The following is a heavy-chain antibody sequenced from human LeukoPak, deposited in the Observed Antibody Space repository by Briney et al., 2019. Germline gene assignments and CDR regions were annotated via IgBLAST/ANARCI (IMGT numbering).Heavy chain of an antibody. D-gene: IGHD1-26*01. V-gene: IGHV4-39*01. CDR1: GGSISSSSYY. CDR2: IYYSGST. J-gene: IGHJ3*02. CDR3: ARHEESGSYYGAFDI. Sequence: PSETLSLTCTVSGGSISSSSYYWGWIRQPPGKGLEWIGSIYYSGSTYYNPSLKSRVTISVDTSKNQFSLKLSSVTAADTAVYYCARHEESGSYYGAFDIWGQGTMVTVSS.